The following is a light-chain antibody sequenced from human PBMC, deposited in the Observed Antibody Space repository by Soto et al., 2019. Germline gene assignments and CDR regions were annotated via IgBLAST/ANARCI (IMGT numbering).Light chain of an antibody. CDR1: HSVSTK. V-gene: IGKV3-11*01. CDR2: DAS. J-gene: IGKJ4*01. CDR3: QQRRKWLPELT. Sequence: EIVMTQSPATLSVSPGERATLSCRASHSVSTKLAWYRQKPGQSPILLIYDASNRATGIPARFSGSGAGTAFPLTISSLEPEDFDVFYCQQRRKWLPELTFGGGTKVDIK.